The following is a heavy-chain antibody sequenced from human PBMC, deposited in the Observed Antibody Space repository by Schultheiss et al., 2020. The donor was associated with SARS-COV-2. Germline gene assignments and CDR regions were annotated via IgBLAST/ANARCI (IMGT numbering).Heavy chain of an antibody. CDR2: IRSIAYGATT. CDR1: GFTFSNFG. D-gene: IGHD1-1*01. J-gene: IGHJ4*02. CDR3: TRDPNDLAYFSPSLQEGYYFDY. V-gene: IGHV3-49*03. Sequence: GGSLRLSCATSGFTFSNFGMGWFRQAPGKGLEWVGFIRSIAYGATTEYAASVKGRFTISRDDSKSIAFLHMNSLKTEDTAVYYCTRDPNDLAYFSPSLQEGYYFDYWGQGTLVTVSS.